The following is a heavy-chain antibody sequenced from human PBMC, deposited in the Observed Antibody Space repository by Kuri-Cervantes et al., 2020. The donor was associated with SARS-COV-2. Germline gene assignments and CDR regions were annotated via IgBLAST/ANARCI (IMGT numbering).Heavy chain of an antibody. J-gene: IGHJ4*02. V-gene: IGHV3-30*19. CDR1: GFTFSSYG. CDR3: ARDSGFLVVYANNDY. D-gene: IGHD2-8*01. Sequence: LSLTCAASGFTFSSYGMHWVRQAPGKGLEWVAVISYDGSNKYYADSVKGRFTISRDNSKNTLYLQMNSLRAEDTAVYYCARDSGFLVVYANNDYWGQGTLVTVSS. CDR2: ISYDGSNK.